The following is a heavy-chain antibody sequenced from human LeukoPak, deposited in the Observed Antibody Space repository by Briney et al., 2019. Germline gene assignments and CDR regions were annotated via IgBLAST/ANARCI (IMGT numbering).Heavy chain of an antibody. J-gene: IGHJ4*02. CDR3: AKDLDHDYDDYGLDY. Sequence: GGSLRLSCAASGFTFSSYGMHWVRQAPGKGLEWVALISDDGGKKYYADSVKGRFTIPRDNSKNTLYLQMNSLRAEDTALYYCAKDLDHDYDDYGLDYWGQGTLVTVSS. D-gene: IGHD4-17*01. V-gene: IGHV3-30*18. CDR1: GFTFSSYG. CDR2: ISDDGGKK.